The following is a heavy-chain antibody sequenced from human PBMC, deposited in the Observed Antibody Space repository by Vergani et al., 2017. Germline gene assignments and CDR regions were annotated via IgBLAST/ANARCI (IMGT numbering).Heavy chain of an antibody. V-gene: IGHV3-23*01. D-gene: IGHD6-19*01. CDR1: GFTFRNNA. CDR3: AKGLDRDSSGRFDF. Sequence: EVHLLESGGGLVQTGGSQRLSCVASGFTFRNNAMSWVRQAPGKGLEWVSSISGSGDSTYYADSVKGRFTISRVNSKNTLYLHMTFLRAEDTAIYYCAKGLDRDSSGRFDFWGRGTLVTVSS. J-gene: IGHJ4*02. CDR2: ISGSGDST.